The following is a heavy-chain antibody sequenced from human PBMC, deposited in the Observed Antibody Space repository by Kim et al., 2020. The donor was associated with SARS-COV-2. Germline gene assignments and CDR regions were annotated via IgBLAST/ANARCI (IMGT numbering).Heavy chain of an antibody. CDR3: AILPGVVPAAISAFDI. V-gene: IGHV4-34*01. CDR2: INHSGST. Sequence: SETLSLTCAVYGGSFSGYYWSWIRQPPGKGLEWIGEINHSGSTNYNPSLKSRVTISVDTSKNQFSLKLSSVTAADTAVYYCAILPGVVPAAISAFDIWGQGTMVTVSS. D-gene: IGHD2-2*01. CDR1: GGSFSGYY. J-gene: IGHJ3*02.